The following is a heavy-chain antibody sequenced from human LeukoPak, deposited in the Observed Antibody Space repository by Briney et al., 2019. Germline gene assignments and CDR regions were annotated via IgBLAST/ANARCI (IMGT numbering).Heavy chain of an antibody. CDR3: AKVPNAYQLLFLDY. D-gene: IGHD2-2*01. CDR1: GFTFSTYG. V-gene: IGHV3-30*02. Sequence: GGSLRLSCAASGFTFSTYGMHWVRQAPGKGLEWVAFIRYDGSNKYYADSVKGRFTISRDNSKNTLYLQMNSLRAEDTAVYYCAKVPNAYQLLFLDYWGQGTLVTVSS. CDR2: IRYDGSNK. J-gene: IGHJ4*02.